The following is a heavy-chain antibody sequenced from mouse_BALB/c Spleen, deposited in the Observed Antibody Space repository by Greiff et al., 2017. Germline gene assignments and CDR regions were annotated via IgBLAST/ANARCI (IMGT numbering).Heavy chain of an antibody. V-gene: IGHV3-2*02. Sequence: EVKLQESGPGLVKPSQSLSLTCTVTGYSITSDYAWYWIRQFPGNKLEWMGYISYSGSTSYNPSLKSRISITRDTSKNQFFLQLNSVTTEDTATYYCARLWLLRREYYFDYWGQGTTLTVSS. D-gene: IGHD2-3*01. CDR3: ARLWLLRREYYFDY. J-gene: IGHJ2*01. CDR1: GYSITSDYA. CDR2: ISYSGST.